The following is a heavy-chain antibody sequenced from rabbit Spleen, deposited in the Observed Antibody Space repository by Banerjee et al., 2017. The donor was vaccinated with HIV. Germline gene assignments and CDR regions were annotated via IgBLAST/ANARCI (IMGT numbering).Heavy chain of an antibody. Sequence: QEQLVESGGGLFQPGGSLALTCTASGFSFSNHYYMCWVRQAPGKGLEWIACIYPGSFDSTVYASWAKGRFTISRTSSTTVTLQVTSLTAADTATYFCARGSAAMTMVITGYYFNLWGPGTLVTV. J-gene: IGHJ4*02. CDR3: ARGSAAMTMVITGYYFNL. CDR1: GFSFSNHYY. V-gene: IGHV1S45*01. D-gene: IGHD2-1*01. CDR2: IYPGSFDST.